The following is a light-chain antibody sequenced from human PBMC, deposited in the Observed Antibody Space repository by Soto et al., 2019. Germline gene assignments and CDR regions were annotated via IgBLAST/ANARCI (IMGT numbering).Light chain of an antibody. V-gene: IGKV1-33*01. Sequence: DIQMTQSPSSLSASVGDRVTITCQASQDISNYLNWYQQKPGKAPKLLIYWASTRESGVPDRFSGSGPGTDFTLTISSLQAEDVAVYYCQQYYSTPITFGQGTRLEIK. J-gene: IGKJ5*01. CDR2: WAS. CDR3: QQYYSTPIT. CDR1: QDISNY.